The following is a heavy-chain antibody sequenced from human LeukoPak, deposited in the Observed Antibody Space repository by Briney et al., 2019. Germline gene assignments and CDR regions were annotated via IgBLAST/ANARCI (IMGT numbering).Heavy chain of an antibody. V-gene: IGHV3-30*04. J-gene: IGHJ4*02. CDR1: GFTFSSYA. CDR3: AKDGDYCSSTSCYYFDY. D-gene: IGHD2-2*01. Sequence: GGSLRLSCAASGFTFSSYAMHWVRQAPGKGLEWVAVISYDGSNKYYADSVKGRFTISRDNSKNTLYLQMNSLRAEDTAVYYCAKDGDYCSSTSCYYFDYWGQGTLVTVSS. CDR2: ISYDGSNK.